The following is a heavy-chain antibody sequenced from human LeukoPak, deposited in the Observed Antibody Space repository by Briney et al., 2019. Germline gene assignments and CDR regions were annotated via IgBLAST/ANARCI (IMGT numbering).Heavy chain of an antibody. V-gene: IGHV3-23*01. CDR1: GFTFSSYA. CDR2: LSGSGLST. J-gene: IGHJ6*02. CDR3: ANNGYSSSLANYYYYYYGMDV. D-gene: IGHD6-13*01. Sequence: PGGSLRLSCAASGFTFSSYAMSWVRQAPGKGLQWVSALSGSGLSTYYADSVKGRFTISRDNSKNTLYLQMNSLRAEDTAVYYCANNGYSSSLANYYYYYYGMDVWGQGTTVTVSS.